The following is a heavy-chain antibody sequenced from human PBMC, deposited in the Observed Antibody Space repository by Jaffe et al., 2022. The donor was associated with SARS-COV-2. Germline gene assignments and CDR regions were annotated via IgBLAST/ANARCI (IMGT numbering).Heavy chain of an antibody. J-gene: IGHJ3*02. CDR1: GFSLSNARMG. CDR3: ARMTIWGSYRPFDAFDI. D-gene: IGHD3-16*02. V-gene: IGHV2-26*01. Sequence: QVTLKESGPVLVKPTETLTLTCSVSGFSLSNARMGVSWIRQPPGKALEWLAHIFSNDEKSYSTSLKSRVTISRDTSKSQVVLKMTNMDPVDTATYYCARMTIWGSYRPFDAFDIWGQGTVLTVSS. CDR2: IFSNDEK.